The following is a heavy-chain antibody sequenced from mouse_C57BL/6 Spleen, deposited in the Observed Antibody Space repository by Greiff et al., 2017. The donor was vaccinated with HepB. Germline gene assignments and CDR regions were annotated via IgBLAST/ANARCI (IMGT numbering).Heavy chain of an antibody. Sequence: EVQLQESGPGMVKPSQSLSLTCTVTGYSITSGYDWHWIRHFPGNKLEWMGYISYSGSTNYNPSLKSRISITHDTSKNHFFLTLNSVTTEDTATYYCATLGREYYFDYGGQGTTLTVSS. J-gene: IGHJ2*01. V-gene: IGHV3-1*01. CDR2: ISYSGST. CDR3: ATLGREYYFDY. CDR1: GYSITSGYD. D-gene: IGHD4-1*01.